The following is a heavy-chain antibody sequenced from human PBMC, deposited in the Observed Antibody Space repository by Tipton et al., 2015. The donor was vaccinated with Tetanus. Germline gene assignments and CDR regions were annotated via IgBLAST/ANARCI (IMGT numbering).Heavy chain of an antibody. D-gene: IGHD3-10*01. CDR1: GGSMNSYY. Sequence: TLSLTCTVSGGSMNSYYWSWIRQPPGKGLEWIGYITDTGRTNYSPSLRNRLTISIDTSKTHFSLRLDSVTAADTAVYYCATDRRGPGEVRGLDNWGQGTLVTVSS. CDR2: ITDTGRT. V-gene: IGHV4-59*01. J-gene: IGHJ4*02. CDR3: ATDRRGPGEVRGLDN.